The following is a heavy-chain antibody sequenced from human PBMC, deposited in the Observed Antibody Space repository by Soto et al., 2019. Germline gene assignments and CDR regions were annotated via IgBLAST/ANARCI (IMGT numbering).Heavy chain of an antibody. CDR3: ANSIPARFDP. V-gene: IGHV3-23*01. D-gene: IGHD2-21*01. CDR1: GFTFSHYA. J-gene: IGHJ5*02. Sequence: QLLESGGGLVQPGGSPRLSCAASGFTFSHYAMSWVRQAPGKGLEWVSHISSNGITTYYSDSVKGRFTISRDNSKDTVYLQMNTLRADDTAVYYCANSIPARFDPRGQGTLVTVSS. CDR2: ISSNGITT.